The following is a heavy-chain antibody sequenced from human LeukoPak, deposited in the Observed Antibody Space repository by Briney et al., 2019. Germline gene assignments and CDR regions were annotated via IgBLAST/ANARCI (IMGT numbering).Heavy chain of an antibody. CDR3: ARRIKGDPRAFDI. D-gene: IGHD2-21*02. J-gene: IGHJ3*02. CDR1: GGSISSGNYY. V-gene: IGHV4-61*02. Sequence: SETLSLTCTVSGGSISSGNYYWTWIRQPAGKGLEWIGRIYASGSTYYNPSLKSRVTISVDTSKNQFSLKLSSVTAADTAVYYCARRIKGDPRAFDIWGQGTMVTVSS. CDR2: IYASGST.